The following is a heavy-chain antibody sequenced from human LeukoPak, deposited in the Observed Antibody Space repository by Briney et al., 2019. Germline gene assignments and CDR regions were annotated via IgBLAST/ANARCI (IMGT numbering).Heavy chain of an antibody. CDR3: ARHETGPYFDY. CDR1: GYRFTNYW. CDR2: IYPGDSDT. V-gene: IGHV5-51*01. J-gene: IGHJ4*02. D-gene: IGHD1-1*01. Sequence: GESLKISCKGSGYRFTNYWIGWVRQMPGKGLEWMGIIYPGDSDTRYSPSFQGQVTISADRSISTAYLQWSSLKASDTAMYYCARHETGPYFDYWGQGTLVTVSS.